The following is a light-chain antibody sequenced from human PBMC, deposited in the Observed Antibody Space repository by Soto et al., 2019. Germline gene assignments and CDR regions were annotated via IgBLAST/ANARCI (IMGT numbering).Light chain of an antibody. CDR1: QSLVHNDGNTY. Sequence: DIVMTQTPLSSPVTLGQAASISCRSSQSLVHNDGNTYLSWFQQRPGQPPRLLIYKVSDRFYGVPDRFSGSGAGTDFTLTISRVEAEDAGVYYCMQATQSTWTFGQETEVGIK. J-gene: IGKJ1*01. CDR3: MQATQSTWT. CDR2: KVS. V-gene: IGKV2-24*01.